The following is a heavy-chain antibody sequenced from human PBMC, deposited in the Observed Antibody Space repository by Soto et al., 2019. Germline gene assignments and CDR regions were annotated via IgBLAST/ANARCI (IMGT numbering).Heavy chain of an antibody. J-gene: IGHJ6*02. D-gene: IGHD6-6*01. CDR3: ARTGAARPFHYYYGMDV. V-gene: IGHV3-7*03. Sequence: GGSLRLSCAASGFTFSSYWMSWVRQAPGKGLEWVANIKQDGSEKYYVDSVKDRFTISRDNAKNSLYLQMNSLRAEDTAVYYCARTGAARPFHYYYGMDVWGQGTTVTVSS. CDR1: GFTFSSYW. CDR2: IKQDGSEK.